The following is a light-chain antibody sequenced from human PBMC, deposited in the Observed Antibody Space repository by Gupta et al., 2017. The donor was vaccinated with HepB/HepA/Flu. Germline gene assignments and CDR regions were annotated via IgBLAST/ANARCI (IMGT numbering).Light chain of an antibody. CDR1: QSVYSS. Sequence: IVMTQSPASLSVSPGERVTLSCRASQSVYSSLAWYQQKPGQAPRLLIYGASTRATDIPARFSGSGSGTEFTLTISSLQSEDFAVYFCQQYNLRPLTFGGETKVEIK. CDR2: GAS. CDR3: QQYNLRPLT. J-gene: IGKJ4*01. V-gene: IGKV3-15*01.